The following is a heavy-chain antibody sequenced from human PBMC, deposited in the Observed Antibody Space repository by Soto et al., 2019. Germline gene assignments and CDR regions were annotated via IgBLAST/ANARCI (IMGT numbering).Heavy chain of an antibody. CDR2: IYYSGST. J-gene: IGHJ4*02. CDR3: ARDRRITGRGFDY. V-gene: IGHV4-30-4*01. Sequence: QVQLQESGPGLVKPSQTLSLTCTVSGGSISSGDYYWSWIRQPPGKGLEWIGYIYYSGSTYYNPSLKSRFTISVDTSKNQFSLKLSSVTAADTAVYYCARDRRITGRGFDYWGQGTLVTVSS. D-gene: IGHD1-20*01. CDR1: GGSISSGDYY.